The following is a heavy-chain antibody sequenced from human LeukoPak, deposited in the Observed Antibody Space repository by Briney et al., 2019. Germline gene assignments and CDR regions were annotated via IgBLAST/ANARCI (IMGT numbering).Heavy chain of an antibody. D-gene: IGHD3-22*01. CDR2: INPNSGGT. J-gene: IGHJ4*02. V-gene: IGHV1-2*02. CDR1: GYTFTGYY. Sequence: ASVKVSCKASGYTFTGYYMHWVRQAPGQGLEWMGWINPNSGGTNYAQKFQGRVTMTRDTSISTAYMELSRLRSDDTAVYYCARGGDTYYYDSSDYFRDYWGQGTLVTVSS. CDR3: ARGGDTYYYDSSDYFRDY.